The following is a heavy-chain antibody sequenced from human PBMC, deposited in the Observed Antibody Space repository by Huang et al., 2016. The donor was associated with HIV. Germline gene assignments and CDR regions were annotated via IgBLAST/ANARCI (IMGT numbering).Heavy chain of an antibody. CDR1: GFSISSYW. V-gene: IGHV3-74*01. CDR3: ARDPRIQSWLNFFDY. D-gene: IGHD3-22*01. Sequence: EVQLVESGGGLVQPGGSLRLSCAASGFSISSYWMNWVRQAPWKGVVVGSRIQSDESSTSYADSVKGRVTISRDNAKNTLYLQMNSLRAEDTAVYYCARDPRIQSWLNFFDYWGQGTLVSVSS. J-gene: IGHJ4*02. CDR2: IQSDESST.